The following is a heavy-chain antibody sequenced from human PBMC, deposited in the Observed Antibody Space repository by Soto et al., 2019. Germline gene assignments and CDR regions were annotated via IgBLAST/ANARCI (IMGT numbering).Heavy chain of an antibody. CDR1: GFTFSSYG. V-gene: IGHV3-33*01. CDR3: ARERYDYDSSGPLMRYYGMDV. D-gene: IGHD3-22*01. Sequence: GGSLRLSCAASGFTFSSYGMHWVRQAPGKGLEWVAVIWYDGSNKYYADSVKGRFTISRDNSKNTLYLQMNSLRAEDTAVYYCARERYDYDSSGPLMRYYGMDVWGQGTTVTVSS. CDR2: IWYDGSNK. J-gene: IGHJ6*02.